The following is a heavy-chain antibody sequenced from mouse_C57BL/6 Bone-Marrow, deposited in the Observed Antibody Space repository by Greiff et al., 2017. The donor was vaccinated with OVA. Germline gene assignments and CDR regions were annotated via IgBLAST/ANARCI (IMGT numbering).Heavy chain of an antibody. V-gene: IGHV3-6*01. D-gene: IGHD2-4*01. Sequence: ESGPGLVKPSQSLSLTCSVTGYSITSGYYWNWIRQFPGNKLEWMGYISYDGSNNYNPSLKNRISITRVTSKNQFFLKLNSVTTEDTATYYCARADYDAYYYAMDYWGQGTSVTVSS. J-gene: IGHJ4*01. CDR2: ISYDGSN. CDR1: GYSITSGYY. CDR3: ARADYDAYYYAMDY.